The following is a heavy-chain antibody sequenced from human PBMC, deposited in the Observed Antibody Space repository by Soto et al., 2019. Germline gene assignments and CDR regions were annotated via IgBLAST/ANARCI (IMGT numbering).Heavy chain of an antibody. J-gene: IGHJ5*02. Sequence: GESLKISCKGSGYSFTTYWIGWARQMPGKGLEWMGSMYPGDSDTRYSPSFQGQVTISADTSISTAYLQWSSLKASDTATYYCATHIGHYTSGFNRFDPWGQGTLVTVYS. CDR3: ATHIGHYTSGFNRFDP. CDR1: GYSFTTYW. V-gene: IGHV5-51*01. D-gene: IGHD6-19*01. CDR2: MYPGDSDT.